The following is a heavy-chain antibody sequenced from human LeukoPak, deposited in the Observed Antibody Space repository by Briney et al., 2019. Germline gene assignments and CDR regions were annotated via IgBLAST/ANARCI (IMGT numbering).Heavy chain of an antibody. V-gene: IGHV1-69*13. CDR1: GGTFSSYA. J-gene: IGHJ6*03. D-gene: IGHD5-18*01. CDR3: ATTDTAMGQNYYYMDV. CDR2: IIPIFGTA. Sequence: SVKVSCKASGGTFSSYAISWVRQAPGQGLEWMGGIIPIFGTANYAQKFQGRVTITADESTSTAYMELGSLRSEDTAVYYCATTDTAMGQNYYYMDVWGKGTTVTVSS.